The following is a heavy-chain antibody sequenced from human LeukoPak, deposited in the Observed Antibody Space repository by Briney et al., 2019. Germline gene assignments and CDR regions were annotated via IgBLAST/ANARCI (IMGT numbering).Heavy chain of an antibody. D-gene: IGHD2-15*01. CDR2: ISSSSSYI. CDR1: GFTFSSYE. Sequence: PGGSLRLSCAASGFTFSSYEMNWVRQAPGKGLEWVSSISSSSSYIYYADSVKGRFTISRDNAKNSLYLQMNSLRAEDTAVYYCARDDSPMGVVAAMIYYYYYMDVWGKGTTVTVSS. J-gene: IGHJ6*03. V-gene: IGHV3-21*01. CDR3: ARDDSPMGVVAAMIYYYYYMDV.